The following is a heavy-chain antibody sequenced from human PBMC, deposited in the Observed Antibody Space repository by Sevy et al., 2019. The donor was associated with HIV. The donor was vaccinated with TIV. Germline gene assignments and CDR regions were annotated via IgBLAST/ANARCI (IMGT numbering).Heavy chain of an antibody. J-gene: IGHJ6*02. CDR1: GGSISSGDYY. CDR3: ARDRVADAKSTYYYYCYGMDV. CDR2: IYYSGST. D-gene: IGHD6-19*01. V-gene: IGHV4-30-4*01. Sequence: SETLSLTCTVSGGSISSGDYYWSWIRQPPGKGLEWIGYIYYSGSTYYNPSLKSRVTISVDTSKNQFTLKLSSVTAADTAVYYCARDRVADAKSTYYYYCYGMDVWGQGTTVTVSS.